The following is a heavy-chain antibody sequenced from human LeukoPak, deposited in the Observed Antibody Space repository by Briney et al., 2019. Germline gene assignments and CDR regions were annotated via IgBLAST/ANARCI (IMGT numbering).Heavy chain of an antibody. J-gene: IGHJ5*02. Sequence: GGSLRLSCAASGFTFSHAWMSWVRQAPGKGLELVARIKNKPDGGTSDYTAPVKGRFTISRDDSKSTLYLQMNSLKTEDTAVYYCTVVNYGSGSYPLSSWGQGTLVTVSS. CDR3: TVVNYGSGSYPLSS. V-gene: IGHV3-15*01. CDR1: GFTFSHAW. D-gene: IGHD3-10*01. CDR2: IKNKPDGGTS.